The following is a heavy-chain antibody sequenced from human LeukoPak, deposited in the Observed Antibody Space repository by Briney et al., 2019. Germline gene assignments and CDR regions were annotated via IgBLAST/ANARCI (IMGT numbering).Heavy chain of an antibody. CDR3: ARDGKQWTMVMVRRYYFDY. D-gene: IGHD6-19*01. V-gene: IGHV3-33*01. CDR2: IWYDGSNK. CDR1: GFTFSTYG. Sequence: GGSLRLSCAASGFTFSTYGMHWVRQAPGKGLEWVAVIWYDGSNKYYADSVKGRFTISRDNSKNTLYLQMNSLRAEDTAVYYCARDGKQWTMVMVRRYYFDYWGQGTLVTVSS. J-gene: IGHJ4*02.